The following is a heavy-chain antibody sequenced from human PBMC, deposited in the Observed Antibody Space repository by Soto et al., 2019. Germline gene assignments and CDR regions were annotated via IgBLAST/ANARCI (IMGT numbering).Heavy chain of an antibody. J-gene: IGHJ5*02. V-gene: IGHV4-31*03. D-gene: IGHD2-2*01. CDR2: IYYSGSS. Sequence: TLSLTCTVSGGSVSNGGYYWSWIRQLPGKGLEWIGNIYYSGSSYYNPSLKSRVTISVDTSTNQFSLKLTSVTAADTAVYYCARELLVVVPSAIGYWFDPWGQGTQVTVSS. CDR3: ARELLVVVPSAIGYWFDP. CDR1: GGSVSNGGYY.